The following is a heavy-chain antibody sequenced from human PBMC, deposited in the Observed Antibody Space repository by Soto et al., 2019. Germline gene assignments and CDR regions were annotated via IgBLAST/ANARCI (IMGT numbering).Heavy chain of an antibody. CDR3: SGGSPGYYYAMDV. D-gene: IGHD2-15*01. Sequence: ESGGGLVQPGGSLRLSCAASGFTFSRHWMTWVRQAPGKGLEWVANIKEDGSEKYYVDSVKGRFTISRDNAKNSVYLQMNSLRDEDTAVYYCSGGSPGYYYAMDVWGQGTTVTVSS. V-gene: IGHV3-7*01. CDR1: GFTFSRHW. CDR2: IKEDGSEK. J-gene: IGHJ6*02.